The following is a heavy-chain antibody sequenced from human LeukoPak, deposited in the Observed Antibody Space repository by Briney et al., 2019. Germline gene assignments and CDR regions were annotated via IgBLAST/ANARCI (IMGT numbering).Heavy chain of an antibody. J-gene: IGHJ2*01. CDR3: ARGQSSSWYWYFDL. Sequence: GGSLRLSCAASGFTVSSNYMSWVRQAPGKGLEWVSVIYSGGSTYYADSVKGRFTISRDTSKNTLYLQMNSLRAEDTAVYYCARGQSSSWYWYFDLWGRGALVTVSS. V-gene: IGHV3-53*01. CDR1: GFTVSSNY. D-gene: IGHD6-13*01. CDR2: IYSGGST.